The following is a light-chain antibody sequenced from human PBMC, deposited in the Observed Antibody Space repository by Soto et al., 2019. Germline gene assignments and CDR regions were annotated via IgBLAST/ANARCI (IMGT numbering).Light chain of an antibody. V-gene: IGKV3-11*01. Sequence: EIVLTQSPATLSLSPGERATLSCRASLSVGSYLAWYQHRPGQTPRLLIYDASNRAPGIPARFSGSGSGTDFTLTISSLEPEDFAVYYCQQRSSWPLTFGGGTKVEI. CDR2: DAS. J-gene: IGKJ4*01. CDR3: QQRSSWPLT. CDR1: LSVGSY.